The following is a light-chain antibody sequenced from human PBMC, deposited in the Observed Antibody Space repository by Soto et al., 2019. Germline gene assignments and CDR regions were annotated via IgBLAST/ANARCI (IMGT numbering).Light chain of an antibody. Sequence: EIVLTQSPATLSLSPGERATLSCRASQSVSSYLAWYQQKPGQAPRLLIYDASNRATGIPARFSGSGYGTDFTRTISHLEPEDIAVYYGQHRSNWPLTFGGGTQVEI. V-gene: IGKV3-11*01. CDR3: QHRSNWPLT. CDR2: DAS. CDR1: QSVSSY. J-gene: IGKJ4*01.